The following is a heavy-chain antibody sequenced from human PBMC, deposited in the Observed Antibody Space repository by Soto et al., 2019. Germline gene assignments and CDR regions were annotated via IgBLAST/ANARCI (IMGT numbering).Heavy chain of an antibody. D-gene: IGHD3-10*01. Sequence: GGSLRLSCAASGFTFSSYAMSWVRQAPGKGLEWLSALSGSGANTDYADSVKGRFTISRDNSKNTLYLQMNNVRVDDTAVYYCAKDHQYYGSGTYDYYYGMDVWGQGTTVTVSS. J-gene: IGHJ6*02. V-gene: IGHV3-23*01. CDR1: GFTFSSYA. CDR3: AKDHQYYGSGTYDYYYGMDV. CDR2: LSGSGANT.